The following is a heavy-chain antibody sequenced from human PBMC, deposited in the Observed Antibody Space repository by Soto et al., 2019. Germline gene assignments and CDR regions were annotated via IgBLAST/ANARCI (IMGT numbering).Heavy chain of an antibody. V-gene: IGHV3-23*01. Sequence: EVQLLESGGGLVQPGGSLRLSCAASGFTFSSYAMSWVRHAPGKGLEWVSVISGGGGSTYYADSVKGRFTISRDNSKNTLYLQMNSLRAEDTAVHYCAKRGSGSQFDYWGQGTLVTVSS. J-gene: IGHJ4*02. CDR3: AKRGSGSQFDY. CDR1: GFTFSSYA. D-gene: IGHD1-26*01. CDR2: ISGGGGST.